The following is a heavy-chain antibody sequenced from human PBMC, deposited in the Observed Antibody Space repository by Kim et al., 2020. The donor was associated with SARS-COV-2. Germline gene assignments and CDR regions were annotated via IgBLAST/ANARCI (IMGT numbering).Heavy chain of an antibody. V-gene: IGHV5-51*01. CDR3: ARRPPGRGRQGAEGNYFDY. CDR2: IHPDDSDA. CDR1: GYRLTTYW. D-gene: IGHD3-3*01. Sequence: GESLKISCKVSGYRLTTYWIGWVRQKPGKGLEWIGIIHPDDSDARYSPSFQGQVTMSVDKSISTAYLQWNSLKASDTAMYYCARRPPGRGRQGAEGNYFDYWGQGTLVTVAS. J-gene: IGHJ4*02.